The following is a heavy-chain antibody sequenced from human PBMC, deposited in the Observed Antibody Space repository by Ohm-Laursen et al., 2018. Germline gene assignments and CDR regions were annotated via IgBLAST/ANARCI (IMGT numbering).Heavy chain of an antibody. V-gene: IGHV3-23*01. Sequence: SLRLSCAASGFTFSSYSMNWVRQAPGKGLEWVSAISGSGGSTYYADSVKGRFTISRDNSKNKLYLQMNSLRAEDTAVYYCAKDLDIVVVVAAPHYWGQGTLVTVSS. CDR2: ISGSGGST. CDR1: GFTFSSYS. D-gene: IGHD2-15*01. J-gene: IGHJ4*02. CDR3: AKDLDIVVVVAAPHY.